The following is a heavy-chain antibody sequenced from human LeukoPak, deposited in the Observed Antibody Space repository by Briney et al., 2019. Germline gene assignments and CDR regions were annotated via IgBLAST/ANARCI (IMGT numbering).Heavy chain of an antibody. CDR3: TQGGELMNY. CDR2: IYTSGST. D-gene: IGHD1-26*01. V-gene: IGHV4-61*02. CDR1: GASVSSGNYY. J-gene: IGHJ4*02. Sequence: SQTLSLTCTVSGASVSSGNYYWTWIRQPAGKRLEWIGRIYTSGSTNYNPSLKSRVTISIDASKNQFSLRLSSVTAADSAVYYCTQGGELMNYWGQGTLVTVSS.